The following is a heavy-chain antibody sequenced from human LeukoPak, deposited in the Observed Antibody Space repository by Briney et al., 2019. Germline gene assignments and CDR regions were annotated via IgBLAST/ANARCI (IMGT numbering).Heavy chain of an antibody. CDR2: IIPILGAA. CDR3: AREENYYGMDV. V-gene: IGHV1-69*13. J-gene: IGHJ6*02. CDR1: GGTFSSYA. Sequence: SVKVSCKAFGGTFSSYAISWVRQAPGQGLEWMGGIIPILGAANYAQKFQGRVTITADESTSTAYMELSSLRSEDTAVYYCAREENYYGMDVWGQGTTVTVSS.